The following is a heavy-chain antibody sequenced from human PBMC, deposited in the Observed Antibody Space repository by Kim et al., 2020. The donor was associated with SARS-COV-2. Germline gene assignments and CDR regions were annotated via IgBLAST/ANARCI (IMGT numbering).Heavy chain of an antibody. Sequence: VASVKGSCTNSRDDSKNTAYLQMDSLTTEDTAVYYCTRSVMATQDWFDPWGQGTLVTVSS. V-gene: IGHV3-73*01. J-gene: IGHJ5*02. D-gene: IGHD2-21*01. CDR3: TRSVMATQDWFDP.